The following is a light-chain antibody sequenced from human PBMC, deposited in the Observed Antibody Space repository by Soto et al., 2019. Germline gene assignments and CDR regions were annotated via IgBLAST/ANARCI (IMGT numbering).Light chain of an antibody. V-gene: IGKV1-9*01. CDR1: QGISNY. J-gene: IGKJ5*01. CDR2: VAS. CDR3: QQLFSFPPT. Sequence: DIKLTQSPSFLSASVGDRVTITCRASQGISNYLAWYQQKPGKAPNLLIYVASTLQSGVPSRFSGSGSGTEFTLTISRLQPEDLATYYCQQLFSFPPTFGQGTRLEI.